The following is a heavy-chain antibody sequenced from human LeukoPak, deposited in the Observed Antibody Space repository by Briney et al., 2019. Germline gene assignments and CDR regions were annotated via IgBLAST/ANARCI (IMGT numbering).Heavy chain of an antibody. V-gene: IGHV3-23*01. J-gene: IGHJ5*02. CDR3: AKGRRVAVAGTSWFDP. CDR2: ISGSGGST. D-gene: IGHD6-19*01. CDR1: GFTFSSYA. Sequence: GGSLRLSCAASGFTFSSYAMSWVRQAPGKGLEWVSAISGSGGSTYYADSVKGRFTISRDNSKNTLYLQMNSLRAEDTAVYYCAKGRRVAVAGTSWFDPWGQGTPVTVSS.